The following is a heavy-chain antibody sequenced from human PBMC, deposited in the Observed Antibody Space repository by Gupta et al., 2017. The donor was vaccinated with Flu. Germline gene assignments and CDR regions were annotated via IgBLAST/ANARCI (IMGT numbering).Heavy chain of an antibody. Sequence: QVQLVESGGGVVQPGRSLRLSCAASGFTFSSYGMHWVRQAPGKGLEWVAVISYDGSNKYYADSVKGRFTISRDNSKNTLYLQMNSLRAEDTAVYYCAKDQYNLGGEGIDEFDYWGQGTLVTVSS. J-gene: IGHJ4*02. D-gene: IGHD1-20*01. CDR2: ISYDGSNK. CDR3: AKDQYNLGGEGIDEFDY. V-gene: IGHV3-30*18. CDR1: GFTFSSYG.